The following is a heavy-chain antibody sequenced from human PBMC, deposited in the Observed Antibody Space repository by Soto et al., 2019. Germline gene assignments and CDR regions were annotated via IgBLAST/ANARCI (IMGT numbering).Heavy chain of an antibody. V-gene: IGHV1-2*02. CDR1: GYSFTDYS. D-gene: IGHD3-10*01. CDR3: SLGRSPFPGS. Sequence: QVELVQSGAQVEKPGASVKLSCKASGYSFTDYSIHWVRQAPGQGLEWLGWINANGGATNYAEKFQSRLTLTRDTSINTAFMELPRLTSADTSLYFCSLGRSPFPGSWGQGTRVAVAS. J-gene: IGHJ5*02. CDR2: INANGGAT.